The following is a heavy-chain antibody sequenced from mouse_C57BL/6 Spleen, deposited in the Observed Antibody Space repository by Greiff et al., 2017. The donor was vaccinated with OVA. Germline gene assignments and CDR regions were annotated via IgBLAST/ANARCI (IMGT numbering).Heavy chain of an antibody. CDR1: GFNIKDYY. J-gene: IGHJ2*01. V-gene: IGHV14-2*01. CDR2: IDPEDGDT. D-gene: IGHD1-1*01. Sequence: VQLQQSGAELVKPGASVKLSCTASGFNIKDYYMHWVKQRTEQGLEWIGRIDPEDGDTKCAPKFQGKATITADTSSNTAYLQLSSLTSEDTAVYYWARERGDYYGSSLYYFDYWGQGTTLTVSS. CDR3: ARERGDYYGSSLYYFDY.